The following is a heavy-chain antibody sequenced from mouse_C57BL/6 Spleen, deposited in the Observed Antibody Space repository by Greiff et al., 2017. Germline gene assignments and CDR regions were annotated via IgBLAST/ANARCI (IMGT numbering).Heavy chain of an antibody. V-gene: IGHV1-54*01. CDR2: LTPGSGGT. D-gene: IGHD2-5*01. CDR1: GYAFTNYL. CDR3: ARAHDYSNFAY. Sequence: QVQLQQSGAELVRPGTSVKVSCKASGYAFTNYLIEWVKQRPGQGLEWLGVLTPGSGGTNYHEKFKSKATLTADKSSSTAYMQHSSRTSEDSAVVYCARAHDYSNFAYWGQGTLVTVSA. J-gene: IGHJ3*01.